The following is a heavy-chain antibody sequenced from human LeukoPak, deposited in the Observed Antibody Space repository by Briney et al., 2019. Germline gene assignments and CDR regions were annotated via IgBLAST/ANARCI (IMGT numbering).Heavy chain of an antibody. D-gene: IGHD3-9*01. V-gene: IGHV1-69*13. CDR1: GGTFSSYA. Sequence: AVNVSCKGSGGTFSSYAISWVRQAPGQGLEWMGGIIPIFGTANYAQKFQGRVTITADESTRTAYMALSSLRSEDTAVYYCASSNALRLDDIYYWGQGTLVTVSS. CDR3: ASSNALRLDDIYY. J-gene: IGHJ4*02. CDR2: IIPIFGTA.